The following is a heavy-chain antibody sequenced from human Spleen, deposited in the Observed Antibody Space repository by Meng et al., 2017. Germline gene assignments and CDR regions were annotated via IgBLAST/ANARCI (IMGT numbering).Heavy chain of an antibody. Sequence: QVQLQESGPGLVKPSQTLSLTCAVSGASIDTDNWWTWVRQSPGKGLEWIGEIHHSGSTNYNPSLKSRVTLSVDKSKNQFSLKVNSVTAADTAVYYCARGYYSDSHWGQGTLVTVSS. V-gene: IGHV4-4*02. CDR1: GASIDTDNW. D-gene: IGHD3-22*01. CDR3: ARGYYSDSH. J-gene: IGHJ4*02. CDR2: IHHSGST.